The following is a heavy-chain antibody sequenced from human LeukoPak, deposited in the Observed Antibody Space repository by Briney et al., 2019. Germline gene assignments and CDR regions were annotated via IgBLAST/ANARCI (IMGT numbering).Heavy chain of an antibody. D-gene: IGHD5-12*01. CDR2: IYSGGST. J-gene: IGHJ3*02. Sequence: GGSLRLSCAASGFTVSSNYMSWVRQAPGKGLEWVSLIYSGGSTYYAYSVKGKFTISRDNSKNTLYLQMNSLRAEDTAVYYCARGYARAVDIWGQGTMVTVSS. CDR1: GFTVSSNY. CDR3: ARGYARAVDI. V-gene: IGHV3-66*01.